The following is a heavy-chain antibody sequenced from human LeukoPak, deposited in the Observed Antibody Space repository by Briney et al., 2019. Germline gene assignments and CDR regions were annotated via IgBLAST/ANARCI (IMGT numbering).Heavy chain of an antibody. D-gene: IGHD2-21*01. J-gene: IGHJ4*02. CDR2: INHSGST. CDR1: GGSFSGYY. Sequence: KPSETLSLTCAVYGGSFSGYYWSWIRQPPGKGLEWIGEINHSGSTNYTPSLESRVTISVDTSKNQFSLKLRSVTAADTAVYYCARGGAQQQVIDYWGQGARVTVSS. CDR3: ARGGAQQQVIDY. V-gene: IGHV4-34*01.